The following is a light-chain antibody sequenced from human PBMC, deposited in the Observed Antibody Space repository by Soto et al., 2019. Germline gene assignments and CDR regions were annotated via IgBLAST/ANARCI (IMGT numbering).Light chain of an antibody. CDR2: EVS. J-gene: IGLJ1*01. V-gene: IGLV2-14*01. CDR1: TSDVGGYNY. Sequence: QSALTQPASVSGSPGQSITISCTGTTSDVGGYNYVSWYQQHPGKVPKLLIHEVSNRPSGVSNRFSGSKSGNTASLTISGLHAEDDAYYYCLSKTSSISYVFGTGTKLTVL. CDR3: LSKTSSISYV.